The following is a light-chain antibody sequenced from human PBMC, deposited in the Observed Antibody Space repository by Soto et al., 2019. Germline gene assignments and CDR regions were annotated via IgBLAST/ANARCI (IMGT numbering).Light chain of an antibody. V-gene: IGKV3-20*01. CDR3: QQYGSSGT. CDR1: QSVSNNY. J-gene: IGKJ1*01. CDR2: GAS. Sequence: EIVLTQSPGTLSLSPGERATLSCRASQSVSNNYVAWYQQKPGQAPRLLIYGASNRATGIPDRFIGSGSGTDFILTISRLEPEDFAVYYCQQYGSSGTFGQWTKVESK.